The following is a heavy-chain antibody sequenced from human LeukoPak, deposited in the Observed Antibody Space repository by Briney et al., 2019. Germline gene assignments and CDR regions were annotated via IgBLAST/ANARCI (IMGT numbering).Heavy chain of an antibody. CDR2: SYYSGST. CDR1: GGFMSSYY. Sequence: SETLTLTCTVSGGFMSSYYWSWIRQPPGKGLEWIGYSYYSGSTNYNPSLKSRVTISVDTSKNQFSLKLSSVTAADAAVYSCARHHYGDYVGYWGQETLVTVSS. J-gene: IGHJ4*02. D-gene: IGHD4-17*01. CDR3: ARHHYGDYVGY. V-gene: IGHV4-59*08.